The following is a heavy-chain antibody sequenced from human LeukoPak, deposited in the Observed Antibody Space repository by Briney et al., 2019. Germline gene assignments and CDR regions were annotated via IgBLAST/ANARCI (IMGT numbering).Heavy chain of an antibody. CDR2: IYTGGTT. CDR1: GFTVSGAH. CDR3: ARDQATSGGGLDS. Sequence: GGSLRLSCAVSGFTVSGAHMSWVRQAPGKGLEWVSAIYTGGTTYYSDSVEGRFTISRDKSKNTLYLQMDSLRVEDTAVYYCARDQATSGGGLDSWGQGTLVTVSS. D-gene: IGHD3-16*01. V-gene: IGHV3-53*01. J-gene: IGHJ4*02.